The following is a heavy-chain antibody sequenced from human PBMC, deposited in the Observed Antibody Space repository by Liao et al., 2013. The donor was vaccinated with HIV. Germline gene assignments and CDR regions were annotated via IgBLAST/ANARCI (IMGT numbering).Heavy chain of an antibody. CDR2: IDHSGSS. V-gene: IGHV4-34*01. CDR3: ARGGPDYGDYWYCDL. Sequence: QVQLQQWGAGLLKPSETLSLTCAVYGGSFSDYYWSWIRQSPGKGLEWIGEIDHSGSSNYNPSLKSRVAISVDTSKNQFSLKLSSVTAADTAVYYCARGGPDYGDYWYCDLWGRGTLVTVSS. J-gene: IGHJ2*01. D-gene: IGHD4-17*01. CDR1: GGSFSDYY.